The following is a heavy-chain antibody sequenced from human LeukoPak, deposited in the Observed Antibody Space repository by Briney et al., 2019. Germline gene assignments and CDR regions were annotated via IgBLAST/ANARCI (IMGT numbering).Heavy chain of an antibody. V-gene: IGHV4-59*01. CDR2: IYYSGNT. J-gene: IGHJ4*02. CDR3: ARGGWYQDY. D-gene: IGHD6-19*01. CDR1: GGSMSSFY. Sequence: SETLSLTCTVSGGSMSSFYWSWFRQPPGKGLEWIGYIYYSGNTNYNPSLKSRVTILVDTSKNQFSLKLSSVTAADTAVYYCARGGWYQDYWGQGTLVTVSS.